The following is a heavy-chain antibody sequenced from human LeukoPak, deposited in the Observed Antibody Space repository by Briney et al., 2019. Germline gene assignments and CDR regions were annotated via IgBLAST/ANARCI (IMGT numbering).Heavy chain of an antibody. CDR1: GGSVSSGSYY. CDR2: IYYSGST. D-gene: IGHD3-10*01. CDR3: ASGGSYYYGMDV. J-gene: IGHJ6*02. Sequence: PSETLSLTCTVSGGSVSSGSYYWSWIRQPPGKGLEWIGYIYYSGSTNYNPSLKSRVTISVDTSKNQFSLKLSSVTAADTAVYYCASGGSYYYGMDVWGQGTTVTVSS. V-gene: IGHV4-61*01.